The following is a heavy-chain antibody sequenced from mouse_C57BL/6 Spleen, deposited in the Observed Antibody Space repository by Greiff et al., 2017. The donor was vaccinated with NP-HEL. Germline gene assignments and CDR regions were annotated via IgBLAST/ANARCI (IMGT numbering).Heavy chain of an antibody. Sequence: VQLQQSGPELVKPGASVKISCKASGYAFSSSWMNWVKQRPGKGLEWIGRIYPGDGDTNYNGKFKGKATLTADKSSSTAYMQLSSLTSEDSAVYFCARFPYYGSSLYAMDYWGQGTSVTVSS. D-gene: IGHD1-1*01. V-gene: IGHV1-82*01. CDR3: ARFPYYGSSLYAMDY. CDR2: IYPGDGDT. J-gene: IGHJ4*01. CDR1: GYAFSSSW.